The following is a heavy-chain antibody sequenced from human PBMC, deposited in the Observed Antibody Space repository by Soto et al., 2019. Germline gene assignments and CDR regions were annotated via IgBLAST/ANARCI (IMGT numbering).Heavy chain of an antibody. CDR2: MNPNSGNT. V-gene: IGHV1-8*01. Sequence: ASVKVSCTASGYTFTSYDINWVRQATGQGLEWMGWMNPNSGNTGYAQKFQGRVTMTRNTSISTAYMELSSLRSEDTAVYYCARGKDIVVVPSEMDVWGKGTTVTVSS. CDR3: ARGKDIVVVPSEMDV. CDR1: GYTFTSYD. J-gene: IGHJ6*04. D-gene: IGHD2-2*01.